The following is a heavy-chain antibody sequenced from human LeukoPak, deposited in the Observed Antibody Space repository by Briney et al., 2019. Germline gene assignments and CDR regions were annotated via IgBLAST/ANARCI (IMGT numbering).Heavy chain of an antibody. V-gene: IGHV3-13*01. J-gene: IGHJ5*02. Sequence: PGGSLRLSCAASGFMFGTYDMHWVRQATGRRLEWVSSISIAGDTYYPGSEKDRFTISRENANNSLYLQMNNVRAGDTAVYYCARGRHYGSGSPYWFDPWGQGTLVIVSS. CDR3: ARGRHYGSGSPYWFDP. CDR2: ISIAGDT. CDR1: GFMFGTYD. D-gene: IGHD3-10*01.